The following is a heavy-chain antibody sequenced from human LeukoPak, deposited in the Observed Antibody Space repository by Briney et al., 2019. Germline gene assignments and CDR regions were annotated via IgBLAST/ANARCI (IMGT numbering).Heavy chain of an antibody. CDR2: TRNKANSYTT. J-gene: IGHJ4*02. CDR3: AREGRGKGFDY. V-gene: IGHV3-72*01. Sequence: GSLSLSCAASGFTFSDHYMDWVRQAPGKGLEWVGRTRNKANSYTTEYAASVKGRFTISRDDSKNSLYLQMNSLKTEDTAVYYCAREGRGKGFDYWGQGTLVTVSS. CDR1: GFTFSDHY. D-gene: IGHD3-16*01.